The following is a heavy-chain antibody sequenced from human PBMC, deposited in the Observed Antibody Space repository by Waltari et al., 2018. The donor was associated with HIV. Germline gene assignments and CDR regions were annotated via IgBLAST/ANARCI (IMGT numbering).Heavy chain of an antibody. D-gene: IGHD2-2*01. CDR2: IYYSGST. CDR3: ARAGSVFGTSPYGMDV. Sequence: QVQLQESGPGLVKPSQTLSLTCTVSGGSISSGDYYWSWIRQPPGKGLEWIGYIYYSGSTHYNPSLKSRVTISVDTSKSQFSLKLSSVSAADTAVYYCARAGSVFGTSPYGMDVWGQGTTVTVSS. V-gene: IGHV4-30-4*01. J-gene: IGHJ6*02. CDR1: GGSISSGDYY.